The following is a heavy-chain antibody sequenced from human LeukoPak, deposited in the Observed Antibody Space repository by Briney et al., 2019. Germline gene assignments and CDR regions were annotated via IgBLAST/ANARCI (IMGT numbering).Heavy chain of an antibody. CDR3: ATAGMVRGVIKSPDY. J-gene: IGHJ4*02. V-gene: IGHV1-2*02. D-gene: IGHD3-10*01. CDR1: GYTFTGYY. CDR2: INPNSGGT. Sequence: SVKVSCKASGYTFTGYYMHWVRQPPGQGLEWMGWINPNSGGTNYAQKFQGRVTMIRDTSISTAYMELSRLRSDDTAVYYCATAGMVRGVIKSPDYWGQGTLVTFSS.